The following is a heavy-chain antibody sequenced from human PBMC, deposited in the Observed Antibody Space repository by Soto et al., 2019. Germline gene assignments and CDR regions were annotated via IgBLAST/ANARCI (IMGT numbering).Heavy chain of an antibody. J-gene: IGHJ4*02. Sequence: GASVKVSCKASGYTFTSYSMHWVRQAPGQGLEWMGIINPSGGTTSYAQKFQGRVTMTRDTSTSTVYMELSSLRSEDTAVYYCAVGYRYGYVLDYWGQGTQVTVSS. CDR3: AVGYRYGYVLDY. CDR2: INPSGGTT. CDR1: GYTFTSYS. D-gene: IGHD5-18*01. V-gene: IGHV1-46*01.